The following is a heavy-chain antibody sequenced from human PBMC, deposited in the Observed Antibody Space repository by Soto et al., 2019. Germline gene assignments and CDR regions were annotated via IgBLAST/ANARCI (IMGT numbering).Heavy chain of an antibody. CDR1: GFSFSSYW. J-gene: IGHJ4*02. CDR2: IEQDGSET. CDR3: ARERPSYDRSGYQGY. Sequence: EVQLVESGGTLVQPGGSLRLSCAASGFSFSSYWMSWVRQAPGGGLEWVANIEQDGSETYYVDSVKGRFTVSRDNAKNSVYLTMNSPRVEDTAKYYCARERPSYDRSGYQGYWGQGSLVTVSP. V-gene: IGHV3-7*01. D-gene: IGHD3-22*01.